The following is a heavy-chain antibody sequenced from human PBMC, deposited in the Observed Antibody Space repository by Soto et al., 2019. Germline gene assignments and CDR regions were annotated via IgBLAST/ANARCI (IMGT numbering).Heavy chain of an antibody. V-gene: IGHV4-4*02. Sequence: WETLSLTCAVSGGSITSANWWSGVRQPPGGGLEWIGEISHSGITNYKASLKSRVTMSVDKTKNDVSLKLTSVTAVDTAVYYCARVLRDWFDPWGQGTPVTVSS. CDR3: ARVLRDWFDP. CDR2: ISHSGIT. J-gene: IGHJ5*02. CDR1: GGSITSANW.